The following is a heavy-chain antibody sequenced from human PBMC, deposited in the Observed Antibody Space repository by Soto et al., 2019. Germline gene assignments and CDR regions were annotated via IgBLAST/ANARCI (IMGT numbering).Heavy chain of an antibody. V-gene: IGHV1-69*12. CDR1: GGTFGSYA. J-gene: IGHJ5*02. CDR2: IIPIFSTP. D-gene: IGHD3-22*01. CDR3: ARPIQYYFDTSAQSAWFDP. Sequence: QVQLVQSGAEVKQPGSSVKVSCKTSGGTFGSYAISWVRQAPGQGLEWMGGIIPIFSTPNYAQKFQGRVTITADESTSTAYMELSSLRSEDTAVYYCARPIQYYFDTSAQSAWFDPWGQGTLVTVSS.